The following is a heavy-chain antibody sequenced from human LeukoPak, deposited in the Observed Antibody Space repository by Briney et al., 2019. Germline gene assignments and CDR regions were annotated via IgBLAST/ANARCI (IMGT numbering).Heavy chain of an antibody. Sequence: SETLSLTCTVSGGSISSYYWSWIRQPPGKGLEWIGYIYYSGSTNYNPSLKSRVTISVDTSKNQFSLKLSSVTAADTAVYYCARELRITIFGVGINGAFDIWGQGTMVTVSS. CDR3: ARELRITIFGVGINGAFDI. D-gene: IGHD3-3*01. J-gene: IGHJ3*02. CDR1: GGSISSYY. V-gene: IGHV4-59*01. CDR2: IYYSGST.